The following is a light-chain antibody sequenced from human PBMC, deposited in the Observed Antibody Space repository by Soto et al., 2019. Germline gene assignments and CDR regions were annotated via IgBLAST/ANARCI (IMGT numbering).Light chain of an antibody. V-gene: IGKV1-5*01. CDR2: DAS. CDR1: QSIRSW. CDR3: QQYNSLWT. Sequence: DIQMTQSPSTLSASVGDRVTITCRASQSIRSWLAWYQQKPGKAPTLLIYDASSLESGVPSRFSGSGSGTEFTLTISSLQPDDVATYHCQQYNSLWTFGQGTKVEIK. J-gene: IGKJ1*01.